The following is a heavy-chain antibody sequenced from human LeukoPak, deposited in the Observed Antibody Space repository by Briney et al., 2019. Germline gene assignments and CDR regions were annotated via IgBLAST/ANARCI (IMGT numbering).Heavy chain of an antibody. V-gene: IGHV4-34*01. CDR3: ARGPSQGEALDY. J-gene: IGHJ4*02. Sequence: PSETLSLTCAVYGGSFSGYYWSWIRQPPGKGLEWIGEINHSGSTNYNPSLKSRVTISVDTSKNQFSLKLSSVTAADTAVCYCARGPSQGEALDYWGQGTLVTVSS. CDR1: GGSFSGYY. CDR2: INHSGST. D-gene: IGHD3-16*01.